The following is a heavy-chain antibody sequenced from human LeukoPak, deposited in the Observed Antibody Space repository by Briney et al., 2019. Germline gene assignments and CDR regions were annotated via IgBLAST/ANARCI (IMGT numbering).Heavy chain of an antibody. D-gene: IGHD2-21*01. J-gene: IGHJ6*02. CDR1: GYTFTSYG. V-gene: IGHV1-18*01. CDR2: ISAYNGNT. Sequence: ASVTVSCKASGYTFTSYGISWVRQAPGQGLEWMGWISAYNGNTNYAQKLQGRVTMTTDTSTSTAYMELRSLRSDDTAVYYCARAGESEVFYGMDVWGQGTTVTVSS. CDR3: ARAGESEVFYGMDV.